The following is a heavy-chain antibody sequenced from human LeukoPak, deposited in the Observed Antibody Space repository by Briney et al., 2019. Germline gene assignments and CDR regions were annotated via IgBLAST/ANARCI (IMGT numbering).Heavy chain of an antibody. V-gene: IGHV3-23*01. CDR3: AKARYNSGWYGLDP. Sequence: GGSLRLSCAASGFTFSSYAMSWVRQAPGRGREWVSGISGSGTSTYYADSAKGRFTISRDNSKNTLYLQMDSLRAEDTPVYSCAKARYNSGWYGLDPWGQGTLATPPS. CDR2: ISGSGTST. J-gene: IGHJ5*02. D-gene: IGHD6-19*01. CDR1: GFTFSSYA.